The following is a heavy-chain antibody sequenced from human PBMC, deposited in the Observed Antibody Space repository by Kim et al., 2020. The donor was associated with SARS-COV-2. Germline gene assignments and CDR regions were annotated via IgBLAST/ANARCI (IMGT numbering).Heavy chain of an antibody. V-gene: IGHV3-7*01. J-gene: IGHJ4*02. Sequence: YYVDSVKGSITTSRDNAKNSLYLQMNSLRAEDTAVYYGARGGSRLWPLDYWRQGTLVTVSS. CDR3: ARGGSRLWPLDY. D-gene: IGHD5-18*01.